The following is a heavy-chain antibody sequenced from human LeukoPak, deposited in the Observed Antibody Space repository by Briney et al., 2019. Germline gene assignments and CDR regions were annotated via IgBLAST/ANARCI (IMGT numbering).Heavy chain of an antibody. D-gene: IGHD3-9*01. J-gene: IGHJ3*02. CDR3: ARLVTYYDILTGYYNVGAFDI. CDR2: IYYSGST. V-gene: IGHV4-61*08. CDR1: GGSISSGGYY. Sequence: SETLSLTCTVSGGSISSGGYYWSWIRQHPGKGLEWIGYIYYSGSTNYNPSLKSRVTISVDTSKNQFSLKLSSVTAADTAVYYCARLVTYYDILTGYYNVGAFDIWGQGTMVTVSS.